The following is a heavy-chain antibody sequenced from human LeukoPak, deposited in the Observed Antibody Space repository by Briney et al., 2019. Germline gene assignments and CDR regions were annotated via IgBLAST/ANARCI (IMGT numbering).Heavy chain of an antibody. D-gene: IGHD5-24*01. J-gene: IGHJ4*02. V-gene: IGHV1-69*04. CDR2: IIPILGIA. CDR1: GYTFTSYA. CDR3: ARERWLQPIDY. Sequence: SVKVSCKASGYTFTSYAMNWVRQAPGQGLEWMGRIIPILGIANYAQKFQGRVTITADKSTSTAYMELSSLRSEDTAVYYCARERWLQPIDYWGQGTLVTVSS.